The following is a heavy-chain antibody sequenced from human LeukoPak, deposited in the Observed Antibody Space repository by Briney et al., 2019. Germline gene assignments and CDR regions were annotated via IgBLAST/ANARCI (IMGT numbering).Heavy chain of an antibody. J-gene: IGHJ4*02. D-gene: IGHD5-18*01. V-gene: IGHV3-21*04. Sequence: GGSLRLSCAASGFTFSSYSMNWVRQAPGKGLEWVSSISSSSSYIYYADSVKGRFTISRDNAKNSLYLQMNSLRAEDTALCYCAKDMFNDALWTVFDYWGQGTLVTVSS. CDR3: AKDMFNDALWTVFDY. CDR1: GFTFSSYS. CDR2: ISSSSSYI.